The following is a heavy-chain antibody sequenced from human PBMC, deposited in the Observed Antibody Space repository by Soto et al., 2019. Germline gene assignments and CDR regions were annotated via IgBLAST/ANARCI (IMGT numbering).Heavy chain of an antibody. CDR2: IIPLFRTP. CDR3: ERSKDREQLGGNYYYTLDV. Sequence: QVQLVQSGAEVIKPGSSVKVSCKASGDTFDTFAISWVRQAPGQGLEWMGGIIPLFRTPRYGQKFQGRVTITEDESTATAYMELSSLRSEDTAVYSCERSKDREQLGGNYYYTLDVWGQGTTVTVSS. CDR1: GDTFDTFA. V-gene: IGHV1-69*12. D-gene: IGHD1-1*01. J-gene: IGHJ6*03.